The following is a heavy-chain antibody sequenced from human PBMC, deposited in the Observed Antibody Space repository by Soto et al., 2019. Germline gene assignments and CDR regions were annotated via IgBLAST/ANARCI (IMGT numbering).Heavy chain of an antibody. V-gene: IGHV3-30*03. CDR2: ISYDGSNK. D-gene: IGHD5-12*01. CDR3: ASGLRPYYDYYFDY. CDR1: GFTFSSYG. J-gene: IGHJ4*02. Sequence: GGSLRLSCAASGFTFSSYGMHWVRQAPGKGLEWVAVISYDGSNKYYADSVKGRLTISRDNSKNTLYLQMNSLRAEDTAVYYCASGLRPYYDYYFDYWGQGTLVTVSS.